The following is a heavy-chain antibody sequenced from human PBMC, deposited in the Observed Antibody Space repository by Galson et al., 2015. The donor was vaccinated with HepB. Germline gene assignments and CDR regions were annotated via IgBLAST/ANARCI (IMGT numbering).Heavy chain of an antibody. CDR3: AREGGSYWPYYYGMDV. V-gene: IGHV3-7*01. D-gene: IGHD1-26*01. J-gene: IGHJ6*02. CDR2: IKQDGSEK. Sequence: SLRLSCAASGFAFSSYWMSWVRQAPGKGLEWVANIKQDGSEKYYVDSVKGRFTISRDNAENSPYLQMNSLRAEDTAVYYCAREGGSYWPYYYGMDVWGQGTTVTVSS. CDR1: GFAFSSYW.